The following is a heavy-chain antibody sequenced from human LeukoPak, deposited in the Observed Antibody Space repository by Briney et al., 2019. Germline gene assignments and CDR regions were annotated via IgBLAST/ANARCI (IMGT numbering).Heavy chain of an antibody. D-gene: IGHD2-2*01. CDR2: MNPNSGNT. CDR3: AREAANCSSTSCYANYYYYMDV. V-gene: IGHV1-8*01. J-gene: IGHJ6*03. Sequence: ASVKVSCKASGYTFTSYDNNWVRQATGQGLEWMGWMNPNSGNTDYAQKFQGRVTMTRNTSISTAYMELSSLRTEDTAVYYCAREAANCSSTSCYANYYYYMDVWGKGTTVTVSS. CDR1: GYTFTSYD.